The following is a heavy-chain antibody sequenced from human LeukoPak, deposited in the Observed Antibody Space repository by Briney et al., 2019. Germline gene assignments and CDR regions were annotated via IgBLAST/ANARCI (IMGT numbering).Heavy chain of an antibody. CDR3: AKHSSALYYLGYFDY. Sequence: GGSLRLSCAASGFTFGNYSMHWVRQAPGKGLEWVAIISSAGTIINYADSVRGRFPISRDNSKNTLHLQMNSLRAEDTAVYSCAKHSSALYYLGYFDYWGQGTLVTVSS. CDR2: ISSAGTII. J-gene: IGHJ4*02. V-gene: IGHV3-30-3*02. CDR1: GFTFGNYS. D-gene: IGHD3-22*01.